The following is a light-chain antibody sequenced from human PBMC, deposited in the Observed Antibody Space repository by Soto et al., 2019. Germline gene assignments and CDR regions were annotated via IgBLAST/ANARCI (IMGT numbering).Light chain of an antibody. CDR3: QQYNSYSEA. CDR1: QSVSGW. CDR2: EAS. V-gene: IGKV1-5*03. Sequence: TPSPTPLSASMGDTVPVPCRASQSVSGWLAWYQQKPGEAPKLLIYEASTLPRGVPSRFSGSGSGTKFTLTIASLQPDDFATYYCQQYNSYSEAFGQGTKVDVK. J-gene: IGKJ1*01.